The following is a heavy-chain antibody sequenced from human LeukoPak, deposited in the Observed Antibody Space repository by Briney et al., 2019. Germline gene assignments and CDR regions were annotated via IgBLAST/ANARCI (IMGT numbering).Heavy chain of an antibody. CDR2: ISSSSSYI. Sequence: AGGSLRLSCAASGFTFSSYSMNWVRQAPGKGLEWVSSISSSSSYIYYADSVKGRFTISRDNAKNSLYLQMNSLRAEDTAVYYCARARTVAKQCYFDYWGQGTLVTVSS. CDR1: GFTFSSYS. J-gene: IGHJ4*02. V-gene: IGHV3-21*01. D-gene: IGHD5-12*01. CDR3: ARARTVAKQCYFDY.